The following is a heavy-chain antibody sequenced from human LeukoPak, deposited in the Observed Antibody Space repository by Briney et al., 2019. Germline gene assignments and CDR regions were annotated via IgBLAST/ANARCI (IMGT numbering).Heavy chain of an antibody. CDR2: IYPGDSDT. J-gene: IGHJ3*02. CDR1: GYSFTSYW. CDR3: ARQAVAGRADAFDI. Sequence: PGEALKISCKGSGYSFTSYWIGWVRPMPGKGVEWMGIIYPGDSDTRYSPSFQGQVTISADKSISTAYLQWSSLKASDTAMYYCARQAVAGRADAFDIWGQGTMVTVSS. D-gene: IGHD6-19*01. V-gene: IGHV5-51*01.